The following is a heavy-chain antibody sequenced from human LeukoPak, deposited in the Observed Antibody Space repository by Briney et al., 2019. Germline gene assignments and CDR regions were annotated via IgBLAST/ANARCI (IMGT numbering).Heavy chain of an antibody. D-gene: IGHD3-22*01. Sequence: GGSLRLSCVVSGFTFSESWMSWVRQAPGKGLEWVANINEDGSERYYVDSVKGRFTISRDNAENSLYLQMNSLRAEDTAVYYCARGEYYYDGGFWGQGTLVTVSS. CDR2: INEDGSER. V-gene: IGHV3-7*01. J-gene: IGHJ4*02. CDR1: GFTFSESW. CDR3: ARGEYYYDGGF.